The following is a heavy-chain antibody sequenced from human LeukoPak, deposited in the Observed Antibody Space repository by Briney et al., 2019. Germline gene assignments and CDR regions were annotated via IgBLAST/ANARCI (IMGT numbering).Heavy chain of an antibody. CDR3: ARDLARIVEATEQVDY. CDR1: GYTFTGYY. V-gene: IGHV1-2*02. D-gene: IGHD1-26*01. J-gene: IGHJ4*02. CDR2: INPNSGGT. Sequence: ASVKVSCKASGYTFTGYYMHWVRQAPGQGLEWMGWINPNSGGTNYAQKFQGRVTMTRDTSISTAYMELSRLRSDDTAVYYCARDLARIVEATEQVDYWGQGTLVTVSS.